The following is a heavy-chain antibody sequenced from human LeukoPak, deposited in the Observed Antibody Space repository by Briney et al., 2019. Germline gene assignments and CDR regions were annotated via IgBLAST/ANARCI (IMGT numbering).Heavy chain of an antibody. D-gene: IGHD3-3*01. J-gene: IGHJ4*02. CDR3: AKMGGLPYYDFWSVFYDY. Sequence: GGSLRLSCAASGFTFSSYAMSWVHQAPGKGLEWVSAISGSGGSTYYADSVKGRFTISRDNSKNTLYLQMNSLRAEDTAVYYCAKMGGLPYYDFWSVFYDYWGQGTLVTVSS. CDR2: ISGSGGST. V-gene: IGHV3-23*01. CDR1: GFTFSSYA.